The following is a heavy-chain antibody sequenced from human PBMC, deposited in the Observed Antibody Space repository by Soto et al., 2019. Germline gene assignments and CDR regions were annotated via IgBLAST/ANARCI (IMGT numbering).Heavy chain of an antibody. V-gene: IGHV4-39*01. CDR2: IYYSGIT. Sequence: NPSETLSLTCTVSGVSIINSSYYLGWIRRPPGKGLEWIGTIYYSGITYYNPSLKSRVTISVDTSKNQFSLKLPSVTAADTAVYYCARHGSNWGQGTLVTVSS. CDR3: ARHGSN. J-gene: IGHJ4*02. CDR1: GVSIINSSYY.